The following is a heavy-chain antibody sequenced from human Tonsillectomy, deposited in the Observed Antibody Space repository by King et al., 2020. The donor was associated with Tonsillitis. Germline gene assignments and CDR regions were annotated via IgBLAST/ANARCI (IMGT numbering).Heavy chain of an antibody. CDR3: ARDCSTTSCSAWHAFDI. D-gene: IGHD2-2*01. V-gene: IGHV3-48*02. J-gene: IGHJ3*02. Sequence: VQLVESGGGLVQPGGSLRLSCAASGFTFSSYSMNWVRQAPGKGLEWVSYISSSSSAIYYVDSMKGRFTISRDNAKNSLYLQMNSLRDEDTAVYYCARDCSTTSCSAWHAFDIWGQGTMVTVSS. CDR2: ISSSSSAI. CDR1: GFTFSSYS.